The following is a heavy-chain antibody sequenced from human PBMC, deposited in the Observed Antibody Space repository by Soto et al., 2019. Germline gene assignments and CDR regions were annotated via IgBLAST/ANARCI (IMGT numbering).Heavy chain of an antibody. D-gene: IGHD3-22*01. V-gene: IGHV3-53*01. CDR1: GFTVSSNY. J-gene: IGHJ4*02. CDR3: ARALPGYYDSSGYYYFDY. Sequence: GGSLRLSCAASGFTVSSNYMSWVRQAPGQGLEWVSVIYSGGSTYYADSVKGRFTISRDNSKNTLYLQMNSLRAEDTAVYYCARALPGYYDSSGYYYFDYWGQGTLVTVSS. CDR2: IYSGGST.